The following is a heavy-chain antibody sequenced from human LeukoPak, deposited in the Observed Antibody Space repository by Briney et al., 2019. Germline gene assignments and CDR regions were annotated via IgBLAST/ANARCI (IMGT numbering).Heavy chain of an antibody. V-gene: IGHV3-9*01. CDR1: GFTFDDYA. D-gene: IGHD3-10*01. CDR3: AKFARSYGWGDDAFDI. J-gene: IGHJ3*02. CDR2: ISWNSGSI. Sequence: GGSLRLSCAASGFTFDDYAMHWVRQAPGKGLEWVSGISWNSGSIGYADSVKGRFTISRDNAKNSLYLQMNSLRAEDTALYYCAKFARSYGWGDDAFDIWGQGTVVTVSS.